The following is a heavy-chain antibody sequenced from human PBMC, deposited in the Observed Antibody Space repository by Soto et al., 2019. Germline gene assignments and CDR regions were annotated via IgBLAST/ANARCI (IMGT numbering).Heavy chain of an antibody. V-gene: IGHV1-69*06. J-gene: IGHJ6*02. CDR2: IIPIFGTA. CDR1: GGTFSSYA. D-gene: IGHD3-22*01. Sequence: ASVKVSCKASGGTFSSYAISWVRQAPGQGLEWMGGIIPIFGTANYAQKFQGRVTITADKSTGTAYMELSSLRSEDTAVYYCARGTPVGDSSGYYYYYGMDVWGQGTTVTVSS. CDR3: ARGTPVGDSSGYYYYYGMDV.